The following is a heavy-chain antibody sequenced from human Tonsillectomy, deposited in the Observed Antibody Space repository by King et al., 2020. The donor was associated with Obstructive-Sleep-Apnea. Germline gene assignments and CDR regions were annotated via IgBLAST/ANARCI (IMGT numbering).Heavy chain of an antibody. J-gene: IGHJ4*02. CDR2: IYPGDSDT. CDR3: AREELRHGAYFDY. V-gene: IGHV5-51*01. Sequence: VQLVESGAEVKKPGESLKISCKGYGYSFTSYWIGWVRQLPGNGLEWMGIIYPGDSDTRYSPSFQGQVTISADKSISTAYLQWSSLKAADTAMYYCAREELRHGAYFDYWGQGTLVTVSS. D-gene: IGHD1-26*01. CDR1: GYSFTSYW.